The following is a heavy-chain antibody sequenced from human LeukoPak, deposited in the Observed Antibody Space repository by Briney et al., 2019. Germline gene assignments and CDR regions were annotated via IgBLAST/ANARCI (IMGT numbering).Heavy chain of an antibody. CDR2: IYYSGST. V-gene: IGHV4-59*01. CDR1: GGSISSYY. CDR3: ARTGSAWYYDFWSGPNWFDP. J-gene: IGHJ5*02. Sequence: TSETLSLTCTVSGGSISSYYWSWIRQPPGKGLEWIGYIYYSGSTNYNPSLKSRVTISVDTSKNQFSLKLSSVTAADTAVYYWARTGSAWYYDFWSGPNWFDPWGQGTLVTVSS. D-gene: IGHD3-3*01.